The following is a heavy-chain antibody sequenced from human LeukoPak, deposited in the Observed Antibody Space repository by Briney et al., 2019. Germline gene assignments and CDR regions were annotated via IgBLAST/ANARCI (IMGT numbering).Heavy chain of an antibody. V-gene: IGHV4-39*07. CDR1: GGSISSSSYY. CDR3: ARGHWNDAFDI. D-gene: IGHD1-1*01. J-gene: IGHJ3*02. CDR2: INHSGST. Sequence: ASETLSLTCTVSGGSISSSSYYWSWIRQPPGKGLEWIGEINHSGSTNYNPSLKSRVTISVDTSKNQFSLKLSSVTAADTAVYYCARGHWNDAFDIWGQGTMVTVSS.